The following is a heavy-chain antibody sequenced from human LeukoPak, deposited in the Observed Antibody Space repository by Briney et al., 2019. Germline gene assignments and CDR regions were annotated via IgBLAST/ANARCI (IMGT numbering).Heavy chain of an antibody. CDR3: AREGAGLIYYFDY. CDR2: ISSSSSYI. J-gene: IGHJ4*02. V-gene: IGHV3-21*01. Sequence: GGSLRLSCAASGFTFSSYSMNWVRQAPGKGLEWVSSISSSSSYIYYADSVEGRFTISRDNAKNSLYLQMNSLRAEDTAVYYCAREGAGLIYYFDYWGQGTLVTVSS. CDR1: GFTFSSYS. D-gene: IGHD4/OR15-4a*01.